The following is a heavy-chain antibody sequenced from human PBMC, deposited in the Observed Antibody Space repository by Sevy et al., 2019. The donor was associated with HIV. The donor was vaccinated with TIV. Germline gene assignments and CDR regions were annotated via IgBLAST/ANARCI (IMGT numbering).Heavy chain of an antibody. D-gene: IGHD2-21*01. Sequence: SETLSLTCTVSGGSISSYYWSWIRQPAGKGLEWIGRIYTSGSTDYNPSLKSRVTMSLDTSKNQFSLTLTSVTAADTAVYYCARERGGDSSIINPRFAYWGQGTLVTVSS. V-gene: IGHV4-4*07. CDR1: GGSISSYY. J-gene: IGHJ4*02. CDR2: IYTSGST. CDR3: ARERGGDSSIINPRFAY.